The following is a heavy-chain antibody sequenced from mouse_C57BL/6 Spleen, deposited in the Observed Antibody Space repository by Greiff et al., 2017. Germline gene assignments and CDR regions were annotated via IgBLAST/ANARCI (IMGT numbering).Heavy chain of an antibody. CDR3: APHYYGSSDDYAMDY. J-gene: IGHJ4*01. CDR1: GFNIKDYY. D-gene: IGHD1-1*01. CDR2: IDPEDGET. Sequence: EVKLMESGAELVKPGASVKLSCTASGFNIKDYYMHWVKQRTEQGLEWIGRIDPEDGETKYAPKFQGKATITADTSSNTAYQQLSSLTSEDTAVYYCAPHYYGSSDDYAMDYWGQGTSVTVSS. V-gene: IGHV14-2*01.